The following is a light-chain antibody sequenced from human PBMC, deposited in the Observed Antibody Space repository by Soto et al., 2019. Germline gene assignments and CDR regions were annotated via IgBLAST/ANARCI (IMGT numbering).Light chain of an antibody. CDR3: QSYDSSLSVWV. CDR2: GNS. Sequence: QSVLTQPPSVSGAPGQRGTISCTGSSSNIGAGYDVHWYQQLPGTAPKLLIYGNSSRPSGVPDRFSGSKSGTSASLAITGLQAEDEADYYCQSYDSSLSVWVFGGGTKLTVL. CDR1: SSNIGAGYD. V-gene: IGLV1-40*01. J-gene: IGLJ2*01.